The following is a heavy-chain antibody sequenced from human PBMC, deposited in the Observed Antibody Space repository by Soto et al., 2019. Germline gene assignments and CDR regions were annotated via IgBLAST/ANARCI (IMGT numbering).Heavy chain of an antibody. V-gene: IGHV3-15*01. CDR2: IKSKNDGGTT. CDR3: TSNRKGYDYWSGYYPDFGY. J-gene: IGHJ4*01. Sequence: EVQLVESGGGLVKTGGSLRLSCAASGFTFSNAWMSWVRHAPGKGLEWVGRIKSKNDGGTTDYAENVKGRFTISRDDSKNTLYLIMNRLKAEDTNVYYCTSNRKGYDYWSGYYPDFGYWVQGTLVTVSS. D-gene: IGHD3-3*01. CDR1: GFTFSNAW.